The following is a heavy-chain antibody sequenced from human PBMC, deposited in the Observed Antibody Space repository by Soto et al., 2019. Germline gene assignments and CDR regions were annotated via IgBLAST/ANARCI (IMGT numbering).Heavy chain of an antibody. CDR3: ARDSSAGVIFASRNYYGLDV. Sequence: ASVKVSCKASGYTFTTYAMHWVRQAPGQRLEWMGWINTGNGNTKYSQKFQGRVTITRDTSATSASTVYMAVSSMRSEDTAIYYCARDSSAGVIFASRNYYGLDVWGQGTTVTVS. J-gene: IGHJ6*02. D-gene: IGHD3-3*01. CDR2: INTGNGNT. V-gene: IGHV1-3*04. CDR1: GYTFTTYA.